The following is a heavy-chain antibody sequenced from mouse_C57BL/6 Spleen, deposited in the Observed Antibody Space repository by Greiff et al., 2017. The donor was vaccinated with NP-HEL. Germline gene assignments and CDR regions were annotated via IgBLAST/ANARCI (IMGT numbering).Heavy chain of an antibody. J-gene: IGHJ1*03. V-gene: IGHV1-53*01. D-gene: IGHD2-3*01. CDR1: GYTFTSYW. Sequence: VQLQQSGTELVKPGASVKLSCKASGYTFTSYWMHWVKQRPGQGLEWIGNINPSNGGTNYNEKFKSKATLTVDKSSSTAYMQLSSLTSEDSAVYYCARSLYDGYSRYFDVWGTGTTVTVSS. CDR2: INPSNGGT. CDR3: ARSLYDGYSRYFDV.